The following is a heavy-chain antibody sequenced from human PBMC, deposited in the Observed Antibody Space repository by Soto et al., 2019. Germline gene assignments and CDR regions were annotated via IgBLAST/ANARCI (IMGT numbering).Heavy chain of an antibody. CDR2: ISYDGKNE. D-gene: IGHD1-1*01. CDR3: AKDLVAFTTGRRSPFGS. Sequence: QVQLVESGGGVVQPGGSLRLSCAPSGFTFRAYSMHWVRQAPGKGLEWVAVISYDGKNEYYADSVKGRFSISRDSSKITLYLQMNSLRAEDTAVYYCAKDLVAFTTGRRSPFGSWGQGTLVTVSS. J-gene: IGHJ4*02. V-gene: IGHV3-30*18. CDR1: GFTFRAYS.